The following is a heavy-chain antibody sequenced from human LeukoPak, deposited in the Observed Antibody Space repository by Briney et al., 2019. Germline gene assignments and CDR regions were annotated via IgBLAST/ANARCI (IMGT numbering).Heavy chain of an antibody. J-gene: IGHJ6*02. CDR3: ARELTVGLYGMDV. V-gene: IGHV1-2*04. CDR2: INPNSGGT. D-gene: IGHD3/OR15-3a*01. Sequence: ASVKVSCKASGYTFTGYYMHWVRQAPGQGLEWMGWINPNSGGTNYAQKFQGWVTMTRDTSISTAYMELSRLRSDDAAVYYCARELTVGLYGMDVWGQGTTVIVSS. CDR1: GYTFTGYY.